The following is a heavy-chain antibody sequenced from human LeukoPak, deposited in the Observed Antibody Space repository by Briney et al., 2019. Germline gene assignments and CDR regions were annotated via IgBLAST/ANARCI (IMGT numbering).Heavy chain of an antibody. CDR3: ARDSQPYGQNWFDP. CDR1: GGSFSGYY. D-gene: IGHD3-10*01. CDR2: INHSGST. J-gene: IGHJ5*02. V-gene: IGHV4-34*01. Sequence: PSETLSLTCAVYGGSFSGYYWSWIRQPPGKGLEWIGEINHSGSTNYNPSLKSRVTISVDTSKNQFSLKLSSVTAADTAVYYCARDSQPYGQNWFDPWGQGTLVTVSS.